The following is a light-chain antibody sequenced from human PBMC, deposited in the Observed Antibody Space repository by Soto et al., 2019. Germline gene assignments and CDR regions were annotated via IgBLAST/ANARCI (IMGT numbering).Light chain of an antibody. CDR2: SNS. V-gene: IGLV1-44*01. J-gene: IGLJ1*01. CDR3: ASWDESGPYV. CDR1: SSNIGGNN. Sequence: QSALTQPPSPSGTPGQRVTISSSGSSSNIGGNNVNWYQQLPGTAPKLLIYSNSQRPSGVPDRFSGSKSGTSAALAISGLQSEDEADYYCASWDESGPYVFGPGTKVTVL.